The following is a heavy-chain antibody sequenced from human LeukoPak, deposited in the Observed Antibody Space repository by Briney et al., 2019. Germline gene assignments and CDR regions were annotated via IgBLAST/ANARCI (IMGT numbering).Heavy chain of an antibody. CDR3: ARDAWPLSFDY. Sequence: ASVKVSCTASGYTFANYALNWVRQAPGQGLEWMGWINTNTGSPTYAPGFTGRFVFSLDTSVSTAYLQISSLEAEDTAVYYCARDAWPLSFDYWGQGTLVTVSS. D-gene: IGHD3-16*02. V-gene: IGHV7-4-1*02. CDR1: GYTFANYA. CDR2: INTNTGSP. J-gene: IGHJ4*02.